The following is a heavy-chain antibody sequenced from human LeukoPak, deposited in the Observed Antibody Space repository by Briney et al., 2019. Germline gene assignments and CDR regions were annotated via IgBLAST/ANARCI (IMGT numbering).Heavy chain of an antibody. CDR3: ARKMAVAGKFDY. J-gene: IGHJ4*02. D-gene: IGHD6-19*01. CDR2: IYYSGTT. CDR1: GGSISSSNYY. Sequence: SETLSLTCSVSGGSISSSNYYCGWIRQPPGKGLEWIGSIYYSGTTYYNPSLKSRVTISVDTSKNQFSLKLSSVTAADTAVYYCARKMAVAGKFDYWGQGTLVTVSS. V-gene: IGHV4-39*01.